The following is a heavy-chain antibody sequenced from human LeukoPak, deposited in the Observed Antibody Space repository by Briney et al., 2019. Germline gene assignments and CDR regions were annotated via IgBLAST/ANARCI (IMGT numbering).Heavy chain of an antibody. CDR1: GYTFTSYG. Sequence: SVKVSCKASGYTFTSYGISWVRQAPGQGLEWMGVIIPIFGTPDYAQKFQGRVTITADESTSTAYMELSSLTSEDTAVYYCARGFIAAAGTVPRGFDYWGQGTLVPVSS. V-gene: IGHV1-69*13. D-gene: IGHD6-13*01. CDR3: ARGFIAAAGTVPRGFDY. J-gene: IGHJ4*02. CDR2: IIPIFGTP.